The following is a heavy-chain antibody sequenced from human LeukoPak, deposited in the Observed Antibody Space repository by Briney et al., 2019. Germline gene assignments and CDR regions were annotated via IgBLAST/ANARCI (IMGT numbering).Heavy chain of an antibody. CDR1: GYALTELS. V-gene: IGHV1-24*01. Sequence: ASVKVSCKISGYALTELSMHWVRQAPGKGLEWMGGFDPEDGETIYAQKYQGRVTLTEDTSTDTSYLELSSLTSEDTAVYYCLTVLYGPPWNPVGGGGLWGQGTLVTVSS. D-gene: IGHD1-1*01. CDR3: LTVLYGPPWNPVGGGGL. CDR2: FDPEDGET. J-gene: IGHJ4*02.